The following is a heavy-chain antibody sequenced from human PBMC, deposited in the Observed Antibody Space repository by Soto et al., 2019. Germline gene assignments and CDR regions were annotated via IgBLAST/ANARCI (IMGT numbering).Heavy chain of an antibody. D-gene: IGHD3-22*01. Sequence: QVQLVQSGADVKKPGASVKVSCKASGYNFTSYGISWVRQAPGQGLEWMGWISPHNDRTKYARRFQDRVTITADESTNTAYMELSSLRSEDTAIYYCARGGSGYTWFNEFWGQGTLVTVSS. CDR2: ISPHNDRT. CDR1: GYNFTSYG. J-gene: IGHJ4*02. CDR3: ARGGSGYTWFNEF. V-gene: IGHV1-18*01.